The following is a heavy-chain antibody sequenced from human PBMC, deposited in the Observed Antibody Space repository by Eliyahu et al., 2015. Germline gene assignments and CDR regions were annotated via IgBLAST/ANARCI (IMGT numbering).Heavy chain of an antibody. D-gene: IGHD1-14*01. CDR3: VRSGILTPDTFYFDY. Sequence: QVQLQESGPGLVKPSGTLSLTCVVSGDSIRSSNWWXWVRQPPGKGLEWIGEIYHSGSTNYNPSLKSRVTMSVDKSKNQYSLKLNSVTAADTAVYYCVRSGILTPDTFYFDYWGQGTLVTVSS. CDR1: GDSIRSSNW. CDR2: IYHSGST. V-gene: IGHV4-4*02. J-gene: IGHJ4*02.